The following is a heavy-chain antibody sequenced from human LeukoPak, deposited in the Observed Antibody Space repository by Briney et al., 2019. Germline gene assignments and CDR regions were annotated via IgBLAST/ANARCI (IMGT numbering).Heavy chain of an antibody. J-gene: IGHJ6*04. CDR1: GFTVSSNY. Sequence: GGSLRLSCAASGFTVSSNYMIWVRQAPGKGLEWVSVIYSGGRTYYVDSVKGRFTISRDISKNTLYLQMNSLRAEDTAVYYCAKDRGYYGAGSSGLDVWGKGTPVTFSS. CDR2: IYSGGRT. CDR3: AKDRGYYGAGSSGLDV. D-gene: IGHD3-10*01. V-gene: IGHV3-53*01.